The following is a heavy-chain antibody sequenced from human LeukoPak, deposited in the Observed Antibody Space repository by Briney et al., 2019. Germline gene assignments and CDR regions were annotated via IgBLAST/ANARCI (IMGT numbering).Heavy chain of an antibody. Sequence: SETLSLTCTVSGGSISSSSYYWGWIRQPPGKGLEWVGSIYHSGSTNYNPSLKSRVTISVDKSKNQFSLKLSSVTAADTAVYYCARVSAVAGYYGMDVWGQGTTVTVSS. CDR1: GGSISSSSYY. D-gene: IGHD6-19*01. V-gene: IGHV4-39*07. J-gene: IGHJ6*02. CDR2: IYHSGST. CDR3: ARVSAVAGYYGMDV.